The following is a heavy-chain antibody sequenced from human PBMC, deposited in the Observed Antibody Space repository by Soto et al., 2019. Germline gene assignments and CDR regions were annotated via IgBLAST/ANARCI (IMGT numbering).Heavy chain of an antibody. J-gene: IGHJ3*02. D-gene: IGHD1-26*01. V-gene: IGHV3-30-3*01. CDR3: ARDGYSGRSDGFDI. Sequence: QVQLVESGGGVVQPGMSLRLSCAASGFIFGAYTMHWVRQPPGKGLEWVAAISYDGNSEEYTDPVKGRCTASRDNFKNTVSLQMNGVKSVETAVYYCARDGYSGRSDGFDIWGQGTMVNVSS. CDR1: GFIFGAYT. CDR2: ISYDGNSE.